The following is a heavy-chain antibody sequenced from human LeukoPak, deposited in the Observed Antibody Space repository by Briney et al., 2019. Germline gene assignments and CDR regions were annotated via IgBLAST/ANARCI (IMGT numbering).Heavy chain of an antibody. CDR2: INPNSGGT. CDR3: ARSRRDGYNSFDS. CDR1: GYTFTGYY. Sequence: ASAKVSCKASGYTFTGYYMHWVRQAPGQGLEWMGWINPNSGGTNYAQKFQGWVTMTRDTSISTAYMELSRLTSEDTAIYYCARSRRDGYNSFDSWGQGSLITVSS. J-gene: IGHJ4*02. D-gene: IGHD5-24*01. V-gene: IGHV1-2*04.